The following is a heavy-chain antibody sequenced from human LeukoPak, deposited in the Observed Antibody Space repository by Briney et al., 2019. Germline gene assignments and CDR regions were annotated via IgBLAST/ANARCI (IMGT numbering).Heavy chain of an antibody. CDR1: GGSISSGGYY. CDR3: ARRNRLYGGKTYYYGMDV. V-gene: IGHV4-61*08. J-gene: IGHJ6*02. CDR2: IYYSGST. D-gene: IGHD4-23*01. Sequence: SQTLSLTCTVSGGSISSGGYYWSWIRQPPGKGLEWIGYIYYSGSTNYNPSLKSRVTISVDTSKNQFSLKLSSVTAADTAVYYCARRNRLYGGKTYYYGMDVWGQGTTVTVSS.